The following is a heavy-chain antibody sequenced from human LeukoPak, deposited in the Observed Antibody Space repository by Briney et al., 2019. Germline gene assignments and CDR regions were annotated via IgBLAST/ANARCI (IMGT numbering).Heavy chain of an antibody. J-gene: IGHJ4*02. CDR3: ARDRRSGSYGGMFDY. D-gene: IGHD3-10*01. V-gene: IGHV3-48*01. CDR2: ISSSSSTI. Sequence: PGGSLRLSCAASGFTFSSYSMNWGRQAPGKGLEWGSYISSSSSTIYYAASVKGRFTISRDNAKNSLYLQMNSLRAEDTAVYYCARDRRSGSYGGMFDYWGQGTLVTVSS. CDR1: GFTFSSYS.